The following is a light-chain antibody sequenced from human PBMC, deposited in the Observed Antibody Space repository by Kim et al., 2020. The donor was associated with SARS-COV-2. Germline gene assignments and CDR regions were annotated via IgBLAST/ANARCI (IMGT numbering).Light chain of an antibody. Sequence: QSALTQPASVSGSPGQSITISCTGTSSDVGSYNYVSWYQQHPDKAPKVMIYDVNNRPSGVSNHFSGSKSGNTASLTISGLQAEDEADYYCSSFTSSDTYGFGTGTKVTVL. CDR1: SSDVGSYNY. CDR2: DVN. V-gene: IGLV2-14*03. CDR3: SSFTSSDTYG. J-gene: IGLJ1*01.